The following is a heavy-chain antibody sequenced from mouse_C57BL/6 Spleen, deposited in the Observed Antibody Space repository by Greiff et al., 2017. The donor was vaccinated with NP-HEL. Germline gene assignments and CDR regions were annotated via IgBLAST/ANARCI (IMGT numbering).Heavy chain of an antibody. CDR2: INPNNGGT. CDR3: ARGWDYYGSSPWFAY. Sequence: VQLKQSGPELVKPGASVKMSCKASGYTFTDYNMHWVKQSHGKSLEWIGYINPNNGGTSYNQKFKGKATLTVNKSSSTAYMELRSLTSEDSAVYYCARGWDYYGSSPWFAYWGQGTLVTVSA. CDR1: GYTFTDYN. V-gene: IGHV1-22*01. J-gene: IGHJ3*01. D-gene: IGHD1-1*01.